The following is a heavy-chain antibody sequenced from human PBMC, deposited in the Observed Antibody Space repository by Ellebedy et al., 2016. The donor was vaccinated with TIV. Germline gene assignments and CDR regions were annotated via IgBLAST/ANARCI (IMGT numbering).Heavy chain of an antibody. Sequence: SETLSLXXTVSGGSISSYYWSWIRQPPGKGLEWIGYIYYSGSTNYNPSLKSRVTISVDTSKNQFSLKLSSVTAADTAVYYCARGHGATPFDYWGQGTLVTVSS. D-gene: IGHD5-12*01. J-gene: IGHJ4*02. CDR2: IYYSGST. CDR3: ARGHGATPFDY. V-gene: IGHV4-59*01. CDR1: GGSISSYY.